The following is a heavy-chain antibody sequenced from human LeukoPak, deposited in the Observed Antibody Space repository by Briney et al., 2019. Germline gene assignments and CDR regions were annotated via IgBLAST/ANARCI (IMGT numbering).Heavy chain of an antibody. J-gene: IGHJ4*02. CDR2: ISYDDSVK. Sequence: PGGSLRLSCAASGYSFKTYAMHWVRQAPGKGLEWLTVISYDDSVKYYADSVKGRFTISRDNIKNSVYLQMTSLRAEDTAVYYCVRDSYCSSTSCYRGHFDSWGQGVLVTVSS. V-gene: IGHV3-30*04. CDR3: VRDSYCSSTSCYRGHFDS. D-gene: IGHD2-2*01. CDR1: GYSFKTYA.